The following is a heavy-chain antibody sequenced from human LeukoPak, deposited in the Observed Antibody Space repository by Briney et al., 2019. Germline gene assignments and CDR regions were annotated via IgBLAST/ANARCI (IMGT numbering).Heavy chain of an antibody. CDR3: ARPAYCGGDCSTGAFDI. CDR2: IYYSGST. CDR1: GGSISDSTYY. Sequence: SETLSLTCTVSGGSISDSTYYWGWIRQPPGKGLEWIGTIYYSGSTSYNPSLRSRVTISVDTSKNQFSLKLSSVTAADTAVYYCARPAYCGGDCSTGAFDIWGQGTMVTVSS. D-gene: IGHD2-21*01. V-gene: IGHV4-39*07. J-gene: IGHJ3*02.